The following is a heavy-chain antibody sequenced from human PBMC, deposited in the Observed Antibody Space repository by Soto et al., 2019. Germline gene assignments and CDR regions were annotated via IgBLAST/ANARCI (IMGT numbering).Heavy chain of an antibody. Sequence: PGGSLRLSCTASGFTFGDYAMSWVRQAPGKGLEWGGFIRSNDYGGASEYAASVKGRFTISRDDTNSIAYLQMNSLKTEDTAVYYCTRNQYYYGMDVWGQGTTVTVSS. J-gene: IGHJ6*02. V-gene: IGHV3-49*04. CDR1: GFTFGDYA. CDR3: TRNQYYYGMDV. CDR2: IRSNDYGGAS.